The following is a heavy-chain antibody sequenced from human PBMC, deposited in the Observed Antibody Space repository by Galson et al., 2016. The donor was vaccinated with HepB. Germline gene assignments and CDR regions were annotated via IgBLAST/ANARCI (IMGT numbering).Heavy chain of an antibody. J-gene: IGHJ6*02. Sequence: SETLSLTCTVSGGSISSSSYYWGWIRQPPGKGLEWIGSIYYSGSTYYNPSLKSRVTISVDTSKNQFSLKLSSVTAADTAVYYCARWAVTRHYYNYGMDVWGQGTTVTVSS. V-gene: IGHV4-39*01. CDR3: ARWAVTRHYYNYGMDV. CDR1: GGSISSSSYY. D-gene: IGHD4-17*01. CDR2: IYYSGST.